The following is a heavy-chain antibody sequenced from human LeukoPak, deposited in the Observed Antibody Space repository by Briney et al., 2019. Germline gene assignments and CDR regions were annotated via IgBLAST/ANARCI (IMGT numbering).Heavy chain of an antibody. Sequence: GGSLRLSRAASGFTFSGSAMHWVRQASGKGLEWVGRIRNKANNYATTYAAAVKGRFTISRDDSQNTAYLQMNSLKTEDTAVYYCTRVGSGYPFDYWGQGTLVTVSS. V-gene: IGHV3-73*01. CDR3: TRVGSGYPFDY. CDR2: IRNKANNYAT. J-gene: IGHJ4*02. CDR1: GFTFSGSA. D-gene: IGHD5-12*01.